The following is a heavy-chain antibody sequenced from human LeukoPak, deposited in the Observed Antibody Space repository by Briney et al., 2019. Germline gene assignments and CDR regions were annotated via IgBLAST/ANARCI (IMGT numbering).Heavy chain of an antibody. CDR3: ARAVGATGSDAFDI. V-gene: IGHV3-9*01. J-gene: IGHJ3*02. CDR2: ISWNSGSI. D-gene: IGHD1-26*01. CDR1: GFTFADCA. Sequence: GGSLRLSCAASGFTFADCAMHWVRQAPRKGLEWVSGISWNSGSIGYADSVKGRFTISRDNAKNSLYLQMNSLRAQHTALYYCARAVGATGSDAFDIWGQGTMVTVSS.